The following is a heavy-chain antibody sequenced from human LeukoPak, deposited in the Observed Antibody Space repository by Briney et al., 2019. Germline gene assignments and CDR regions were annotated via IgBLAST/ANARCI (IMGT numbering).Heavy chain of an antibody. CDR2: INAGNGNT. V-gene: IGHV1-3*01. CDR3: ARGPEVAATTLDY. CDR1: GYTFTSYA. D-gene: IGHD2-15*01. Sequence: RASVKVSCKASGYTFTSYAMHWVRQAPGQRLEWMGWINAGNGNTKYSQKFQGRVTITRDTSASTAYMELSSLRSEDTAVYYCARGPEVAATTLDYWGQGTLVTVSS. J-gene: IGHJ4*02.